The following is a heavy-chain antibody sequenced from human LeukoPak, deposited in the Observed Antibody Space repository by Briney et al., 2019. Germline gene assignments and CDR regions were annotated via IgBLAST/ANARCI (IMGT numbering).Heavy chain of an antibody. V-gene: IGHV1-8*03. Sequence: DSVKVSCKASGYTFTSYDINWVRQATGQGLEWMGWMNPNSGNTGYAQKFQGRVTITRNTSISTAYMELSSLRSEDTAVYYCARGRYCSSTSCFAWLWFDPWGQGTLVTVSS. CDR1: GYTFTSYD. CDR2: MNPNSGNT. D-gene: IGHD2-2*01. CDR3: ARGRYCSSTSCFAWLWFDP. J-gene: IGHJ5*02.